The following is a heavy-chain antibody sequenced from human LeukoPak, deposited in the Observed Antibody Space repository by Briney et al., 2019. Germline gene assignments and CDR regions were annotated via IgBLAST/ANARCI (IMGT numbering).Heavy chain of an antibody. CDR1: GYSISTGYY. CDR3: ARDSGGV. CDR2: FYHSGST. D-gene: IGHD3-16*01. V-gene: IGHV4-38-2*02. J-gene: IGHJ4*02. Sequence: PSETLSLTCTVSGYSISTGYYWDWIRQPPGKGLEWIGTFYHSGSTNYNPSLKSRVTISVDTSKNQFSLKLSSVTAADTAVYYCARDSGGVWGQGTLVTVSS.